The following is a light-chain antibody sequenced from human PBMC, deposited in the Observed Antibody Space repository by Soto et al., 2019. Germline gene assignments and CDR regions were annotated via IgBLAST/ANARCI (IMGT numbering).Light chain of an antibody. CDR2: DAS. CDR1: QTLSNSF. Sequence: EIVLTQSPGTLSLSPGERATLSCRAIQTLSNSFIAWYQQKPGQAPRLLIYDASNRATGIPARFSGSGSGRDFTLTISSLEPEDFAVYYCQQYGRTLPWTFGQGTKVDI. CDR3: QQYGRTLPWT. V-gene: IGKV3-20*01. J-gene: IGKJ1*01.